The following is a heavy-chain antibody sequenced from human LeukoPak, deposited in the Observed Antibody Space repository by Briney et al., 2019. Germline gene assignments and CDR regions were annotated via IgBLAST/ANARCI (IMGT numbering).Heavy chain of an antibody. CDR1: GFTFSSYG. Sequence: GGSLRLSCAASGFTFSSYGMHWVRQAPGKGLEWVAVISYDGSNKYYADSVKGRFTISRDNSKNPLYLQMNSLRAEDTAVYYCAKGLYYYDSSGPPFDYWGQGTLVTVSS. CDR2: ISYDGSNK. CDR3: AKGLYYYDSSGPPFDY. J-gene: IGHJ4*02. V-gene: IGHV3-30*18. D-gene: IGHD3-22*01.